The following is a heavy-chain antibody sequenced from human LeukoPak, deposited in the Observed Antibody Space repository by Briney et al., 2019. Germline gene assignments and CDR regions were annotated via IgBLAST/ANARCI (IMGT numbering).Heavy chain of an antibody. J-gene: IGHJ3*02. V-gene: IGHV4-31*03. Sequence: SETLSLTCTVSGGSISSGGYYWSWLRQHPGKGLEWIGYIYYSGSTYYNPSLKSRVTISVDTSKNQFSLKLSSVTAADTAVYYCARDATEYYYDSSGPSPANAFDIWGQGTMVTVSS. D-gene: IGHD3-22*01. CDR3: ARDATEYYYDSSGPSPANAFDI. CDR1: GGSISSGGYY. CDR2: IYYSGST.